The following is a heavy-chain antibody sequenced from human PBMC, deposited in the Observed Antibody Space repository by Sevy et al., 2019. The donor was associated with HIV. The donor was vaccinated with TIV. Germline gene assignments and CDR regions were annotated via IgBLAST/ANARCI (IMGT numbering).Heavy chain of an antibody. CDR2: LTSSGSTI. CDR3: ARARDYYNSFGPYYFDY. CDR1: GFIFTTYE. J-gene: IGHJ4*02. D-gene: IGHD3-22*01. Sequence: GESLKISCAASGFIFTTYEMNWVRQAPGKGLEWVSYLTSSGSTIYYADPVKGRFSISRDNVKNSLYLQMNNLRAEETVVYYCARARDYYNSFGPYYFDYWGQGTLVTVSS. V-gene: IGHV3-48*03.